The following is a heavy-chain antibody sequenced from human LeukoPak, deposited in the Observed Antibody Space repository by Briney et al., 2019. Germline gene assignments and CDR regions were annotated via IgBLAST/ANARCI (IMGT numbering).Heavy chain of an antibody. CDR2: IYYSGNT. Sequence: SETLSLTCTVSGGSISTYYWSGVRQPPGKGLEWIGYIYYSGNTNYNPSLKSRVTISVDTSKNRFSLKLSSVTAADTAVYYCARASYSSGWYTVYYMDVWGKGTTVTVSS. CDR3: ARASYSSGWYTVYYMDV. J-gene: IGHJ6*03. CDR1: GGSISTYY. D-gene: IGHD6-19*01. V-gene: IGHV4-59*12.